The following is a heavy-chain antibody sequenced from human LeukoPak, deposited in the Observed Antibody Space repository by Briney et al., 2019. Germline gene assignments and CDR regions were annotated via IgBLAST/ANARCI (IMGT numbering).Heavy chain of an antibody. J-gene: IGHJ3*02. CDR1: SGSISDYY. CDR2: IYISGST. V-gene: IGHV4-4*07. Sequence: SETLSLTCTVSSGSISDYYWSWIRQPAGKGLEWIGRIYISGSTNYNPSLKSRVTMSVDTSKNQFSLKLSSVTAADTAVYYCAREGCSSAWYSDAFDIWGQGTMVTVSS. CDR3: AREGCSSAWYSDAFDI. D-gene: IGHD6-19*01.